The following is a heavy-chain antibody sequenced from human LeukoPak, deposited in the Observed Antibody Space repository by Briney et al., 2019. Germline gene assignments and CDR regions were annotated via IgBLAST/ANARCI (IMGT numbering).Heavy chain of an antibody. CDR3: ARGIFYGGRNQYIWFDL. CDR2: IYYTGST. D-gene: IGHD4-23*01. J-gene: IGHJ5*02. Sequence: SETLSLTCTISGGSISSSNYYWGWIRQPPGKGLEWIGTIYYTGSTYYNPSLKSRVSILVDTSKKKFSLKLSSVTAADTAVYYCARGIFYGGRNQYIWFDLWGQGTLVTVSS. V-gene: IGHV4-39*07. CDR1: GGSISSSNYY.